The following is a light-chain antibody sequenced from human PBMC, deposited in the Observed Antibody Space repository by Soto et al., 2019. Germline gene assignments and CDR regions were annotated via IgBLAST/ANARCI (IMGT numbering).Light chain of an antibody. J-gene: IGLJ1*01. V-gene: IGLV2-8*01. CDR1: SSDVGGYNY. CDR3: SSYAGGNNYV. CDR2: EVS. Sequence: QSVRTQPPSASGSPGQSVTISCTGTSSDVGGYNYVSWYQHNPGKAPKLMIYEVSNRPSGVPDRFSGSKSGNTASLTVSGLQAEDEADYYCSSYAGGNNYVFGSGTKVTV.